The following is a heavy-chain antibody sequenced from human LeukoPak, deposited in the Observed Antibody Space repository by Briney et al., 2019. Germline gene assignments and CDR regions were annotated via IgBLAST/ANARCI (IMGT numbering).Heavy chain of an antibody. CDR2: IYSGGST. V-gene: IGHV3-53*01. Sequence: ARSLRLSCAASAFTVSSNYFTWVRRAQGTGLEWVSVIYSGGSTYYADSVKGRFTISRDNSRNTLYLQLNSLRAEDTAVYFCASSVLYSSTWAFDYWGQGTLVTVSS. J-gene: IGHJ4*02. CDR3: ASSVLYSSTWAFDY. CDR1: AFTVSSNY. D-gene: IGHD6-13*01.